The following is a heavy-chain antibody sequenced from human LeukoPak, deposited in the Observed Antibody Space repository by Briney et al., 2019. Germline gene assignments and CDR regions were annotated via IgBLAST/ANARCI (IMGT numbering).Heavy chain of an antibody. V-gene: IGHV1-46*01. CDR3: ARDPPAYYDSSGYWYYFDY. J-gene: IGHJ4*02. CDR2: INPSGGST. D-gene: IGHD3-22*01. Sequence: GASVKVSCKASGYTFTGYYMHWVRQAPGQGLEWMGWINPSGGSTSYAQKFQGRVTMTRDTSTSTVYMELSSLRSEDTAVYYCARDPPAYYDSSGYWYYFDYWGQGTLVTVSS. CDR1: GYTFTGYY.